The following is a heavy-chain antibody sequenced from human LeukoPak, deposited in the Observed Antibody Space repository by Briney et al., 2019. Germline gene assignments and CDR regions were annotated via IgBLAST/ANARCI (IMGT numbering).Heavy chain of an antibody. CDR1: GFTFSSYG. CDR3: AKDVYYYFDY. V-gene: IGHV3-30*02. J-gene: IGHJ4*02. Sequence: GGSLRLSCAASGFTFSSYGMHWVRQAPGKGLEWVSFIRYDGSNQFYADSVKGRFTISRDNSKNTLFLQMNSLRAEDTAVYYCAKDVYYYFDYWGQGTLVTVSS. CDR2: IRYDGSNQ. D-gene: IGHD5/OR15-5a*01.